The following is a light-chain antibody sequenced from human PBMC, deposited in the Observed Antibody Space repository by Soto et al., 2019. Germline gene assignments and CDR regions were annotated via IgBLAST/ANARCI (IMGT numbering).Light chain of an antibody. J-gene: IGLJ1*01. CDR3: NSYRTVSTYV. Sequence: QSALTQPASVSGSPGQSITISCTGTSSDIGGYNFVSWYQHHPGKAPKLLIHDVSNRPSGVSSRFSGSKSGNTASLTISGLQAEDEADYYCNSYRTVSTYVFGTGTQLTVL. V-gene: IGLV2-14*03. CDR2: DVS. CDR1: SSDIGGYNF.